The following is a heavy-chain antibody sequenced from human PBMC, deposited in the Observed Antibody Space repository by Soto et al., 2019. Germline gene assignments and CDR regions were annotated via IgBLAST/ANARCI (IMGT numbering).Heavy chain of an antibody. CDR3: ARMASFGSLNWFDP. J-gene: IGHJ5*02. V-gene: IGHV1-8*01. CDR2: MNPGSGDT. D-gene: IGHD5-18*01. CDR1: GYTFTNND. Sequence: ASVKVSCKASGYTFTNNDVTWVRQATGQGLEWMGWMNPGSGDTGYAQKFQGRVTMTRNISIATAYMELSSLRSEDTAIYYCARMASFGSLNWFDPWGQGTPVTV.